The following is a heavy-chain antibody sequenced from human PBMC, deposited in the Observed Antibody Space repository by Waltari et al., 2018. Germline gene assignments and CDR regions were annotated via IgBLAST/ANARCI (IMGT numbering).Heavy chain of an antibody. Sequence: EVQLVESGGGLVQPGGSLRLSCAASGFTFSSYWMHWVRQAPGKGLVWVSRINTDGSSTGYADSVKGRFTISRDNAKNTLYLQMNSLGAEDTAVYYCAREGVGGLGYWGQGTLVTVSS. CDR3: AREGVGGLGY. CDR1: GFTFSSYW. V-gene: IGHV3-74*01. J-gene: IGHJ4*02. D-gene: IGHD2-15*01. CDR2: INTDGSST.